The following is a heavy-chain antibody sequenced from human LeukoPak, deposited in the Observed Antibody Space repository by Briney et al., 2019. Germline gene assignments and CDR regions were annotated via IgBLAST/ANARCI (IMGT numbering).Heavy chain of an antibody. CDR3: ARAPATHCGGDCYFDY. CDR1: GGSISSGDYY. V-gene: IGHV4-30-4*01. D-gene: IGHD2-21*02. Sequence: SETLSLTCTVSGGSISSGDYYWSWIRQPPGKGLEWIGYIYYSGSTYYNPSLKSRVTISVDTSKNQFSLKLSSVTAADTAVYYCARAPATHCGGDCYFDYWGQGTLVTVSS. CDR2: IYYSGST. J-gene: IGHJ4*02.